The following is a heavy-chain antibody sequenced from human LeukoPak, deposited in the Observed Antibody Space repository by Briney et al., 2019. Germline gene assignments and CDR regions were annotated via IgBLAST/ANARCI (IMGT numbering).Heavy chain of an antibody. D-gene: IGHD5-24*01. CDR1: GFTFSSYG. V-gene: IGHV3-33*01. J-gene: IGHJ4*02. CDR2: IWYDGSNK. Sequence: GGSLRLSCAASGFTFSSYGMHWVRQAPGKGLEWVAVIWYDGSNKYYADSVKGRFTISRDNSKDTLYLQMNSLRAEDTAVYYCARVGEMGEIDYWGQGTLVTVSS. CDR3: ARVGEMGEIDY.